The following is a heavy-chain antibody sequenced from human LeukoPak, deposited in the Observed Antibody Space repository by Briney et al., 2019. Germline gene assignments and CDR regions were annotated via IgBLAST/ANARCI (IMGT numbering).Heavy chain of an antibody. CDR2: IIPIFGTA. D-gene: IGHD3-9*01. J-gene: IGHJ4*02. CDR1: GGTFSSYA. CDR3: ARAPILTGSAKYYFGY. V-gene: IGHV1-69*05. Sequence: GASVKVSCKASGGTFSSYAISWVRQAPGQGLEWMGGIIPIFGTANYAQEFQGRVTITTDESTSTAYMELSSLRSEDTAVYYCARAPILTGSAKYYFGYWGQGTLVTVSS.